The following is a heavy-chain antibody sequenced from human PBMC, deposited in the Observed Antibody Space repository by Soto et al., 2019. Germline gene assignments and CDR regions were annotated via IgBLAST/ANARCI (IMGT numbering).Heavy chain of an antibody. CDR3: ARDQVITIFGVYSMYYYGMDV. CDR2: IVVGSGDT. J-gene: IGHJ6*02. V-gene: IGHV1-58*01. D-gene: IGHD3-3*01. CDR1: GFTFTNSA. Sequence: SVKVSCKASGFTFTNSAVQWVRQARGQRLERIGWIVVGSGDTNFAQQFQVRVTITRDMSTSTAYMEMRSLRSEDTAVYYCARDQVITIFGVYSMYYYGMDVWGQGTTVTGSS.